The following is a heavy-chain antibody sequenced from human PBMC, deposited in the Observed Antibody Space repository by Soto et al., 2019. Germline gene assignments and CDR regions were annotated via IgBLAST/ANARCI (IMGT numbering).Heavy chain of an antibody. J-gene: IGHJ4*02. D-gene: IGHD5-12*01. Sequence: EVQLVESGGGLVQPGGCLRLSCAASGFTLRSYWMHWVRQVSGKGLVWVSRISGDGNITTYADSVKGRFTISRDNANNTLYLQMSGLRAEDTALYYCVSEVAKNGRSFDYWGQGTQVTVSS. CDR3: VSEVAKNGRSFDY. V-gene: IGHV3-74*01. CDR1: GFTLRSYW. CDR2: ISGDGNIT.